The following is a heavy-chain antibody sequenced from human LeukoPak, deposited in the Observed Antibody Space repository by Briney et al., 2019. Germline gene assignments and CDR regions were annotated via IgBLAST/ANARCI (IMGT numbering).Heavy chain of an antibody. J-gene: IGHJ4*02. D-gene: IGHD5-24*01. CDR1: GYKFTSYW. CDR3: ARRSSVDVYNFDY. CDR2: IYPGDSDT. V-gene: IGHV5-51*01. Sequence: GESLKISCKVSGYKFTSYWIGWVRQMPGKGLEWMGIIYPGDSDTRYSPSFQGQVTISADKSISTAYLQWSSLKASDTAMYYCARRSSVDVYNFDYWGQGTLVTVSS.